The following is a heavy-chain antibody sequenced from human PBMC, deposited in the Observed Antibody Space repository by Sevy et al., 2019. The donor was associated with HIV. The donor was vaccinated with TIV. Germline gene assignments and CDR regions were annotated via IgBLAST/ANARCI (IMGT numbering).Heavy chain of an antibody. CDR2: VSRGGFTI. CDR1: GFIFGDYY. CDR3: ASSAHYDDANWGFDY. V-gene: IGHV3-11*01. J-gene: IGHJ4*02. Sequence: GGSLRLSCAASGFIFGDYYMTWVRQAPGKGLEWISYVSRGGFTIYYADSVEGRFSISRDDAKDSLFLQMDSLRAEDTAFYYCASSAHYDDANWGFDYWGQGALVTVSS. D-gene: IGHD3-22*01.